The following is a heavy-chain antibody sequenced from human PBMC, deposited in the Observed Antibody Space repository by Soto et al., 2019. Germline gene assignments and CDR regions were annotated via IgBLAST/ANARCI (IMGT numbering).Heavy chain of an antibody. Sequence: ASVKVSCKASGYTFTAYAIHWVRQAPGQRLEWMGWINAANGDTKYSQKFQGRVTITADESTSTAYMELSSLRSEDTAVYYCARHDCISTSCYYYYYYTMDVWGQGTTVTVSS. J-gene: IGHJ6*02. CDR2: INAANGDT. CDR3: ARHDCISTSCYYYYYYTMDV. V-gene: IGHV1-3*01. CDR1: GYTFTAYA. D-gene: IGHD2-2*01.